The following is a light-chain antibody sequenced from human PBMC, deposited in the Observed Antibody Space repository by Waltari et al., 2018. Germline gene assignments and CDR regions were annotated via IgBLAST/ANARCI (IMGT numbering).Light chain of an antibody. Sequence: QSALTQPASVSGSPGPSIPISCTGTSSDIGAYKYVSWYQQHPGEAPKLMVFDVDNRPSWVSRRFSGSKSGNTASLTISGLQAADEADYYCSSYTTTNTRVFGTGTKVTVL. V-gene: IGLV2-14*03. CDR1: SSDIGAYKY. CDR2: DVD. CDR3: SSYTTTNTRV. J-gene: IGLJ1*01.